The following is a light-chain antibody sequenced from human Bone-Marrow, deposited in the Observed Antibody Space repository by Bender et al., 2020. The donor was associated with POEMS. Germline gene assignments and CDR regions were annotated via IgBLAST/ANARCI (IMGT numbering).Light chain of an antibody. V-gene: IGLV1-40*01. CDR2: GDR. CDR3: QSYDSRLAAVV. Sequence: QSLLAQPPSVSGAPGQRVTISCTGSTSNIGAGYDVHWYQQFPGTAPKLLISGDRPRPSGVPDRFSGFKSGTSASLVISDLQAEDEARYYCQSYDSRLAAVVFGGGTELTVL. CDR1: TSNIGAGYD. J-gene: IGLJ2*01.